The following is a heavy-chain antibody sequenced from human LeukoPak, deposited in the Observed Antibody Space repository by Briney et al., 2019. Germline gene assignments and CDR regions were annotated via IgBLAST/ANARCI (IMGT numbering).Heavy chain of an antibody. J-gene: IGHJ4*02. CDR1: GFTFSSYA. CDR3: AKDLSGSLVGATIDY. D-gene: IGHD1-26*01. V-gene: IGHV3-23*01. Sequence: PGGSLRLSCAASGFTFSSYAMSWVRQAPGKGLEWVSAISGSGGSTYYADSVKGRFTISRDNSKNTPYLQMNSLRAEDTAVYYCAKDLSGSLVGATIDYWGQGTLVTVSS. CDR2: ISGSGGST.